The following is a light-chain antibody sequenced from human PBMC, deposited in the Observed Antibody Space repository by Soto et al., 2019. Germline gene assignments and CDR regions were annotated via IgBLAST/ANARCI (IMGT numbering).Light chain of an antibody. J-gene: IGKJ1*01. CDR1: RDISNS. Sequence: DIQMTQSPSSVSACVGVRLNITCRASRDISNSLAWYQQTPEKAPKLLLRGASSFHRGVSSRFSGGGAGTEFTLTISSLQPEDFATYYCQQTSTFPRTFGQGTKVDIK. CDR2: GAS. V-gene: IGKV1-12*01. CDR3: QQTSTFPRT.